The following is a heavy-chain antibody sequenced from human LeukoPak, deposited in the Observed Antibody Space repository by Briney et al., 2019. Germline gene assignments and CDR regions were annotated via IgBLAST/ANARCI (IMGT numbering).Heavy chain of an antibody. J-gene: IGHJ4*02. CDR2: IYTSGST. V-gene: IGHV4-4*07. D-gene: IGHD3-9*01. Sequence: TSETLSLTCTVSGGSISSYYWSWIRQPAGKGLEWIGRIYTSGSTNYNPSLKSRVTMSVDTSKNQFSLKLSSVTAADTAVYYCAREGSDYDILTGYQTPFDYWGQGTLVTVSS. CDR3: AREGSDYDILTGYQTPFDY. CDR1: GGSISSYY.